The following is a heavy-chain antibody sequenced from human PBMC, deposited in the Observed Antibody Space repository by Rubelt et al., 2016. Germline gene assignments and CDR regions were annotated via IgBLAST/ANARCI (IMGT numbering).Heavy chain of an antibody. D-gene: IGHD6-19*01. V-gene: IGHV1-3*01. CDR3: ARDQGSGWTNFDY. CDR1: GYTFTSYA. Sequence: QVQLVQSGAEVKKPGASVKVSCKASGYTFTSYAMHWVRQAPGQRLEWMGWINAGNGNTKYSHKFQGRVTITRDTSASPAYMELRSLRSDDTAVYYCARDQGSGWTNFDYWGQGTLVTVSS. J-gene: IGHJ4*02. CDR2: INAGNGNT.